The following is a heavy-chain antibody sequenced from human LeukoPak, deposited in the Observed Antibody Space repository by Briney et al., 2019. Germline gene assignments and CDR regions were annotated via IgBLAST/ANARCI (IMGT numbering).Heavy chain of an antibody. J-gene: IGHJ4*02. CDR1: GFTFSRCE. Sequence: GGSLRLSCAASGFTFSRCEMNWVRQAPGKGLEWVSYISSSGSTIYYADSVKGRFTISRDNAKNSLYLQVNSLRAEDTALYYCAREEEAAYYFDYWGQGTLVTVSS. CDR3: AREEEAAYYFDY. V-gene: IGHV3-48*03. CDR2: ISSSGSTI.